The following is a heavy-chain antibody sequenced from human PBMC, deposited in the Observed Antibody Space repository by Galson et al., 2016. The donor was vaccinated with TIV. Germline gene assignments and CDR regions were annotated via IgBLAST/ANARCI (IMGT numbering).Heavy chain of an antibody. V-gene: IGHV1-46*01. D-gene: IGHD2-15*01. CDR3: ATFSGACGPFDY. CDR2: IDPLGGGT. J-gene: IGHJ4*02. CDR1: GYTLSHYY. Sequence: SVKVSCKASGYTLSHYYMHWVRQAPGQGLEWVGVIDPLGGGTAYAPQFQGRVTMTRDTSTSTVYMELTSLKSDDTAIFYCATFSGACGPFDYWGQGTLVAVSS.